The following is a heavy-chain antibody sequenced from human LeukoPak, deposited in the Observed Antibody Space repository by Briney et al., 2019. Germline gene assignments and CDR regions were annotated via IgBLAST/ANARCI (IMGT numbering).Heavy chain of an antibody. V-gene: IGHV3-21*01. Sequence: PGGSLRLSCAASGFTFSSYNMNWVRQAPGKGLEWVSSIRSRSGYIYYADSLKGRFTISRDNAKNSLYLQMNSLRAEDTAVYYCARVLLVHDYYYGMDVWGQGTTVTVSS. CDR1: GFTFSSYN. D-gene: IGHD3-16*01. J-gene: IGHJ6*02. CDR2: IRSRSGYI. CDR3: ARVLLVHDYYYGMDV.